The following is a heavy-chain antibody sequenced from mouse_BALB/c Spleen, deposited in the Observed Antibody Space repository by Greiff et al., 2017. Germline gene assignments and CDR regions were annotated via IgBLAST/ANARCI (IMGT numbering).Heavy chain of an antibody. CDR3: ARDSTTDAMDY. V-gene: IGHV3-2*02. J-gene: IGHJ4*01. Sequence: EVKVEEPGPGLVKPSQSLSLTCTVTGYSITSDYAWNWIRQFPGNKLEWMGYISYSGCTSYNPSLKSRIAITRDTSKNQFFLQLNSVTTEDTATYYWARDSTTDAMDYWGQGTSVTVSS. CDR1: GYSITSDYA. CDR2: ISYSGCT. D-gene: IGHD1-1*01.